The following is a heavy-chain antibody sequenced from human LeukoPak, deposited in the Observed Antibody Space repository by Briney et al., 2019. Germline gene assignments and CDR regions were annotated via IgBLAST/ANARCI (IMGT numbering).Heavy chain of an antibody. CDR3: ARDPLLGYCSSTSCYPDY. Sequence: GGSLRLSCVASGFTFSSYSMNWVRQAPGKGLEWVSSISSSSSYIYYADSVKGRFTISRDNAKNSLYLQMNSLRAEDTAVYYCARDPLLGYCSSTSCYPDYWGQGTLVTVSS. CDR1: GFTFSSYS. V-gene: IGHV3-21*01. D-gene: IGHD2-2*01. CDR2: ISSSSSYI. J-gene: IGHJ4*02.